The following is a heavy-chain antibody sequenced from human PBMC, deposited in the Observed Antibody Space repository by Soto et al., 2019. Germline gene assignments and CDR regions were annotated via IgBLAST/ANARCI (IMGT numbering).Heavy chain of an antibody. D-gene: IGHD3-22*01. Sequence: QVQLQESGPGVVRPSETLSLTCSVSGSSFTGDYWSWIWQPAGKGLEWIGRVFGNGAGTPIYNSALKNRVTMSVDSSKTQFSLKLTSVTAADTALYYCARDLPPYDRRRQSAGAFEDWGQGTLVTVSS. CDR3: ARDLPPYDRRRQSAGAFED. CDR1: GSSFTGDY. CDR2: VFGNGAGTP. V-gene: IGHV4-4*07. J-gene: IGHJ4*02.